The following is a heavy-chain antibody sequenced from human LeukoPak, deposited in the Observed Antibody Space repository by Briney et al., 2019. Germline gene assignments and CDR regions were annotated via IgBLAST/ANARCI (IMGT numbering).Heavy chain of an antibody. Sequence: PGGSLRLSCAASGFTFSTYAMHWVRQAPGKGLEWVAVISYDGTNKYYTDSVKGRFTISRDNSKNTLYLRMNRLRAEDSAVYYCAKGATAGGGEYYYDSSPDYWGQGTLVTVSS. V-gene: IGHV3-30*18. CDR2: ISYDGTNK. J-gene: IGHJ4*02. D-gene: IGHD3-22*01. CDR1: GFTFSTYA. CDR3: AKGATAGGGEYYYDSSPDY.